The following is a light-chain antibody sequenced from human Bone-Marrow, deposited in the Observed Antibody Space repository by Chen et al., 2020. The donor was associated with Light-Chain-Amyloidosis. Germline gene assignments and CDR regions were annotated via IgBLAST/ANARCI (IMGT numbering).Light chain of an antibody. CDR3: QVWDRSSDRPV. CDR1: NIGSTS. CDR2: DDS. J-gene: IGLJ3*02. V-gene: IGLV3-21*02. Sequence: SYVLTQPSSVSVAPGQTATIACGGNNIGSTSVHGYQQTPGQAPLLVVYDDSDRPSGIPKRLSGSNSGNTATLTISRVEAGDEADYYCQVWDRSSDRPVFGGGTKLTVL.